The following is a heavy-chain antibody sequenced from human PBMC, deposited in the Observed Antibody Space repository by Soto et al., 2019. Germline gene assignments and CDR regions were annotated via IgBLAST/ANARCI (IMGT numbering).Heavy chain of an antibody. CDR1: GFTFDDYT. J-gene: IGHJ6*02. CDR2: ISWDGGST. V-gene: IGHV3-43*01. CDR3: AKDIGGRAIVSGGMDY. D-gene: IGHD3-16*02. Sequence: EVQLVESGGVVVQPGGSLRLSCAAFGFTFDDYTMHWVRQAPGKGLEWVSLISWDGGSTYYADSVKGRFTISRDNSKNSLYLQMISLRTEDTALYYCAKDIGGRAIVSGGMDYLGRGTTVSV.